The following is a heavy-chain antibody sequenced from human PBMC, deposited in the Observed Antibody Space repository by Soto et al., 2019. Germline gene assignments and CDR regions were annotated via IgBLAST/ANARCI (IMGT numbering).Heavy chain of an antibody. V-gene: IGHV3-9*01. D-gene: IGHD2-8*02. CDR3: AKSQVGVGGGWWAY. CDR1: GFTFDDYA. Sequence: EVQLVESGGGLVQPGRSLSLSCAASGFTFDDYAMHWVRQAPGKGLEWVSGISWNSGSIGYADSVKGRFTISRDNAKNSLYLQMNSLRAEDTALYYCAKSQVGVGGGWWAYWGQGTLVTVSS. CDR2: ISWNSGSI. J-gene: IGHJ4*02.